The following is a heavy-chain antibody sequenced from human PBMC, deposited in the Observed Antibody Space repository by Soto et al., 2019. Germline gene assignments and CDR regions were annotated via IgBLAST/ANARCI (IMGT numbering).Heavy chain of an antibody. V-gene: IGHV3-21*01. CDR3: ARELAAIATVDY. CDR1: GFAFSRYS. Sequence: PGGSLRLSCTASGFAFSRYSMNWVRQAPGKGLEWVSSISSSSAYIYYADSVRGRFTISRDNAKNSLSLQMISLRVEDTAVYYCARELAAIATVDYWGQGTMVTVSS. D-gene: IGHD6-13*01. J-gene: IGHJ4*02. CDR2: ISSSSAYI.